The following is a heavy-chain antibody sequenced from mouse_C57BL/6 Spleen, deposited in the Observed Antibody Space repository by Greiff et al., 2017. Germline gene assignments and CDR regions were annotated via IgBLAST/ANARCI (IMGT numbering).Heavy chain of an antibody. CDR1: GFSLSTSGMG. V-gene: IGHV8-12*01. Sequence: QVTLKESGPGILQSSQTISLTCSFSGFSLSTSGMGVSWIRQPSGKGLEWLAHIYWDDDKRYNPSLKSRLTISKDTSRNQVFLKITSVDTADTATDYCARRELGPFDYWGQGTTLTVSS. D-gene: IGHD4-1*01. CDR2: IYWDDDK. J-gene: IGHJ2*01. CDR3: ARRELGPFDY.